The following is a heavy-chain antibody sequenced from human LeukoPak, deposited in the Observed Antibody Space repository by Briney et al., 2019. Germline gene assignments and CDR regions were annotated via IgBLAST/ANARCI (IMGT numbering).Heavy chain of an antibody. J-gene: IGHJ1*01. D-gene: IGHD3-22*01. Sequence: GGSLRLSCAASGVTFSSYWMHWGRQVPGKGLVWVSRIKSDGSTRYADAVKGRFTISRDNAKNTVSLQMNSLRAEDTGVYYCARAPSEIGGYYPEYFRHWGQGTLVTVSP. CDR3: ARAPSEIGGYYPEYFRH. CDR2: IKSDGST. V-gene: IGHV3-74*01. CDR1: GVTFSSYW.